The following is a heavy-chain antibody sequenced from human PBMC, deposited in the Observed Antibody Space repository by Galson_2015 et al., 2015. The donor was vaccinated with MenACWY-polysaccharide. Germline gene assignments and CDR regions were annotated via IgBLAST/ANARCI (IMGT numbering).Heavy chain of an antibody. CDR2: ITSKAYGETR. Sequence: SLRLSCATSGFTFGDYAMSWVRQVPGKGLEWIGFITSKAYGETREYAASVKGRFTIARDDSKSIAYLQMNSLETEDTGIYYCTRNSCTSCYIDWGQGTLVTVSS. D-gene: IGHD2-2*02. V-gene: IGHV3-49*04. CDR3: TRNSCTSCYID. CDR1: GFTFGDYA. J-gene: IGHJ4*02.